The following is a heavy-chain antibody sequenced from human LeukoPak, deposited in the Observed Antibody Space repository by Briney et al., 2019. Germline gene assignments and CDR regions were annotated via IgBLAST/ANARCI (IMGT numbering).Heavy chain of an antibody. CDR1: GYTLTELS. Sequence: ASVTVSCKVSGYTLTELSMHWVRQAPGKGLEWMGGFDPEDGERIYAHKFQGRVTMTEDTSTDTAYMELSSLRSEDTDVYFYDTYSSSWYLRHEVANLLDFDYWGQGTLVTVSS. CDR3: DTYSSSWYLRHEVANLLDFDY. CDR2: FDPEDGER. V-gene: IGHV1-24*01. J-gene: IGHJ4*02. D-gene: IGHD6-13*01.